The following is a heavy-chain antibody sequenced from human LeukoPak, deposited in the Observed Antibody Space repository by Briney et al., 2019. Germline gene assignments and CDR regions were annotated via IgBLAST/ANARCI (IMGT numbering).Heavy chain of an antibody. V-gene: IGHV4-4*07. J-gene: IGHJ5*02. CDR3: ARGSSSRRTNWFDP. D-gene: IGHD6-6*01. CDR2: IYTSGST. CDR1: GGSISSYY. Sequence: SETLSLTCTVSGGSISSYYWSWIRQPAGKGLEWIGRIYTSGSTNYNPSLKSRVTMSVDTSKNQFSLKLSSVTAADTAVYYCARGSSSRRTNWFDPWGQGTLVTVSS.